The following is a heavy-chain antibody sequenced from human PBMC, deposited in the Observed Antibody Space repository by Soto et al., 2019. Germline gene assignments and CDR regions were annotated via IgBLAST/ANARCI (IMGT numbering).Heavy chain of an antibody. CDR1: GVSISSYY. CDR2: IYTSGST. CDR3: ARELAAAHAY. V-gene: IGHV4-4*07. J-gene: IGHJ4*02. Sequence: AGTLSLTCTVSGVSISSYYWSWIRQPAGKGLEWIGRIYTSGSTNYNPSLKSRVTMSVDTYKNQFSLKLSSVTAAETAVYYCARELAAAHAYWGKGTLVTVSS. D-gene: IGHD6-13*01.